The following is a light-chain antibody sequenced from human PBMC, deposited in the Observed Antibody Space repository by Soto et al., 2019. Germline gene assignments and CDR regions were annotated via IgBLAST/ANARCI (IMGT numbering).Light chain of an antibody. Sequence: QSVLTQPPSASGSFGQSVTISCTGTSSEVGGYNYVSWYQQHPGKAPKLMIYEVSERPSGVPDRFSGSKSGNTAPLTVSGLQADDEADYYCSSYSGTNYHYVFGTGTKVTVL. CDR1: SSEVGGYNY. CDR2: EVS. J-gene: IGLJ1*01. V-gene: IGLV2-8*01. CDR3: SSYSGTNYHYV.